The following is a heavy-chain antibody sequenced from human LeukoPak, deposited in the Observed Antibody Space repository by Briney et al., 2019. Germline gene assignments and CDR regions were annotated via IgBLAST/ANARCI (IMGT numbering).Heavy chain of an antibody. D-gene: IGHD6-13*01. CDR1: GGSFSGYY. V-gene: IGHV4-34*01. CDR2: INHSGST. CDR3: ARVGGAGYSSSWYKYYFDY. J-gene: IGHJ4*02. Sequence: PSETLSLTCAVYGGSFSGYYWSWIRQPPGKGLEWIGEINHSGSTNYNPSLKSRVTISVDTSKNQFSLKLSSVTAADTAVYYCARVGGAGYSSSWYKYYFDYWGQGTLVTVSS.